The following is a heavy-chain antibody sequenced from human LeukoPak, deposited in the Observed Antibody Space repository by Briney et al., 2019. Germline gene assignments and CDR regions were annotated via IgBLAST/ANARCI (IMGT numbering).Heavy chain of an antibody. CDR2: INHSGST. CDR3: ARFCHRSGGSCYGGSHHY. V-gene: IGHV4-34*01. CDR1: GGSFSGYY. J-gene: IGHJ4*02. Sequence: PSETLSLTCAVYGGSFSGYYWSWIRQPPGKGLEWIGEINHSGSTNYNPSLKSRVTISVDTSKNQFSLKLSSVTAAHTALYYCARFCHRSGGSCYGGSHHYWGQGTLVTVSS. D-gene: IGHD2-15*01.